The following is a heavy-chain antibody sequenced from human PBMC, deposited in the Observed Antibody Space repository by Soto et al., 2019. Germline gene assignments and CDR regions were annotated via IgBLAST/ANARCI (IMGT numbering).Heavy chain of an antibody. CDR3: ARDGLMVYAIHEHQGYYGMDV. CDR1: GYTFTSYY. J-gene: IGHJ6*02. V-gene: IGHV1-46*01. D-gene: IGHD2-8*01. Sequence: ASVKVSCKASGYTFTSYYMHWVRQAPGQGLEWMGIINPSGGSTSYAQKFQGRVTMTRDTSTSTVYMELSSLRSEDTAVYYCARDGLMVYAIHEHQGYYGMDVWGQGTTVTVSS. CDR2: INPSGGST.